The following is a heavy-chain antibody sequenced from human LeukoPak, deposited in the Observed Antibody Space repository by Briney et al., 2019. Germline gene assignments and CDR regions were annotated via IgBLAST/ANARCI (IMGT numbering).Heavy chain of an antibody. J-gene: IGHJ4*02. CDR1: GFTFSSYE. Sequence: GGSLRLSCAASGFTFSSYEMNWVRQAPGKGLEWVSYISSSGSTIYYADSVKGRFTISRDNAKNSLYLQMNSLRAEDTAVYYCARESDGSGSPDYWGQGTLVTVSS. V-gene: IGHV3-48*03. D-gene: IGHD3-10*01. CDR2: ISSSGSTI. CDR3: ARESDGSGSPDY.